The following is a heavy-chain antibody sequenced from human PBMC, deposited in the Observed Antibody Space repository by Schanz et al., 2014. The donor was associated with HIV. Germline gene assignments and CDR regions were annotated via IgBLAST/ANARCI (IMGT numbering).Heavy chain of an antibody. CDR1: GFTFSTYA. CDR2: IWYDGSNK. Sequence: VQLLESGGGLVQPGGSLRLSCAASGFTFSTYAMNWVRQAPGKGLEWVAVIWYDGSNKYYADSVKGRFTISRDNSKNTLYLQMNSLRAEDTAVYSCARDYPYSSSSNYFDYWGQGTLVTVSS. CDR3: ARDYPYSSSSNYFDY. V-gene: IGHV3-33*08. J-gene: IGHJ4*02. D-gene: IGHD6-6*01.